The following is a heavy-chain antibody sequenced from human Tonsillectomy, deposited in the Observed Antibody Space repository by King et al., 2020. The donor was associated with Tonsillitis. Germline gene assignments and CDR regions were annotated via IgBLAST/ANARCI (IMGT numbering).Heavy chain of an antibody. J-gene: IGHJ5*02. D-gene: IGHD2-21*02. CDR1: GGSISSGGYF. V-gene: IGHV4-31*03. Sequence: VQLQESGPGLVKPSQTLSLTCTVSGGSISSGGYFWSWIRQHPGKGLEWIGSIYYSGSTYSKPALKSRVNITVDTSKNKFSLKLSSVTAADTAVYYWARGYCGGDCYSIEWFDPWGQGTLVTVSS. CDR3: ARGYCGGDCYSIEWFDP. CDR2: IYYSGST.